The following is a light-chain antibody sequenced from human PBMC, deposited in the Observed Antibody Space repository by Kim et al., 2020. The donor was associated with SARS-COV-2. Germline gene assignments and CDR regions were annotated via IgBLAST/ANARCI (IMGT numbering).Light chain of an antibody. CDR1: QGVGTY. J-gene: IGKJ1*01. Sequence: ASVGDGVTITCRASQGVGTYLAWYQQKPGKAPKLLISAASSMQSGVPSRFSGSGSGTDFTLTISSLQPDDFATYYCQQANSFPWTFGQGTKVDIK. CDR2: AAS. V-gene: IGKV1-12*01. CDR3: QQANSFPWT.